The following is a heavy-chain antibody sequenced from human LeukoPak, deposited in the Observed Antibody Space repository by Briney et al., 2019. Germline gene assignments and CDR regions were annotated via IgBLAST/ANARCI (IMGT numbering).Heavy chain of an antibody. CDR1: GFIFSSHA. Sequence: PGGSLRLSCAASGFIFSSHAMSWVRQAPGKGLEWVSTISNNGVSTYYGDSVKGRFIISRDESTNTLYLQMKNLRAEDTAVYYCTKDLRSCNSTSCIGSDWFDPWGQGTLVTVSS. J-gene: IGHJ5*02. CDR3: TKDLRSCNSTSCIGSDWFDP. D-gene: IGHD2-2*01. CDR2: ISNNGVST. V-gene: IGHV3-23*01.